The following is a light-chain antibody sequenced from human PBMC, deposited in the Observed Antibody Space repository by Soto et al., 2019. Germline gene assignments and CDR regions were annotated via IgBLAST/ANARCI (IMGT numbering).Light chain of an antibody. CDR3: QQYGSSGT. J-gene: IGKJ1*01. Sequence: EIVLTQSPGTLSLSPLERATLAVMASQSVSNNYLAWYQQKPGQAPRLLIYGASNRATGIPDRFSGSGSGTDFTLTISRLETEDFAVYYCQQYGSSGTFGQGTKVDI. V-gene: IGKV3-20*01. CDR2: GAS. CDR1: QSVSNNY.